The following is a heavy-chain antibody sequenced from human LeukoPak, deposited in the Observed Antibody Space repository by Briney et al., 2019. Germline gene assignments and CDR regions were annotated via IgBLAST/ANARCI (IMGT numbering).Heavy chain of an antibody. CDR3: AKPNSGWYNFDY. CDR2: IGAGGGST. Sequence: GGSLRLSCAASGFTFTIYAISWVRQAPGKGLEWVSGIGAGGGSTNYADSVKGRFTISRDNSKNTLYLQMNSLRAEDTAVYYCAKPNSGWYNFDYWGQGTLVTVSS. V-gene: IGHV3-23*01. J-gene: IGHJ4*02. D-gene: IGHD6-19*01. CDR1: GFTFTIYA.